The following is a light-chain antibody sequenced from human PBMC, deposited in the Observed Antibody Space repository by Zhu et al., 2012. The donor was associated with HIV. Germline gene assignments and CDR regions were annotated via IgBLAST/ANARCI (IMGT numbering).Light chain of an antibody. CDR1: QGISNH. J-gene: IGKJ3*01. CDR2: GAS. V-gene: IGKV1-9*01. CDR3: QQLSGYPLFI. Sequence: DIQLTQSPSFLSASVGDRVTITCRASQGISNHLAWYHQKPGKAPKLLIYGASILQSGVPSRFSGSGSGTEFTLTISSLRPEDFATYYCQQLSGYPLFIYGPGTKVDIK.